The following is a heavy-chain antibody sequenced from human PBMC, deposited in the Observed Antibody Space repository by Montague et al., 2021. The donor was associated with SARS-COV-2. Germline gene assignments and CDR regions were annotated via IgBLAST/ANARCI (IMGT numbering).Heavy chain of an antibody. D-gene: IGHD3-9*01. V-gene: IGHV4-39*01. CDR2: IYYSGST. CDR1: GGSISSSSYY. J-gene: IGHJ5*02. CDR3: ARPVSYYEILSSSTNWFDP. Sequence: SETLSLTCTVSGGSISSSSYYWGWIRQPPGKGLEWIGSIYYSGSTYYNPSLKSRVTISVDTSKNQFSLKLSSVTAADTAVYYCARPVSYYEILSSSTNWFDPWGQGTLVTVSS.